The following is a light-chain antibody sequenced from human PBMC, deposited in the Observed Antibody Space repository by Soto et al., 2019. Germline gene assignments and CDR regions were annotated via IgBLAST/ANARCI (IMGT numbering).Light chain of an antibody. J-gene: IGLJ1*01. V-gene: IGLV1-40*01. CDR3: QSYDSSLSGYV. Sequence: QSVLTQPPSVSGAPGQRVTISCTGSSSNIGAGYDVHWYQQLPGTAPKLLIYGNSNRPSGVPDRFFGSKSGTSASLAITGLLAEEEADYYCQSYDSSLSGYVFGSGTKLTVL. CDR1: SSNIGAGYD. CDR2: GNS.